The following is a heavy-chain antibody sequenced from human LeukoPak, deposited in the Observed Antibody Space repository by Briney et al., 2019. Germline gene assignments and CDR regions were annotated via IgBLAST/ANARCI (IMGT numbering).Heavy chain of an antibody. CDR1: RFTFDSYW. V-gene: IGHV3-7*04. Sequence: GGSLRLSCAASRFTFDSYWMTWVRQAPGKGLEWVASIKQDGSEKYYVDSVKGRFTISRDNAKSSLYLQMNSLRAEDTALYYCARHSPLWGYWGQGTLVTVSS. CDR2: IKQDGSEK. D-gene: IGHD7-27*01. J-gene: IGHJ4*02. CDR3: ARHSPLWGY.